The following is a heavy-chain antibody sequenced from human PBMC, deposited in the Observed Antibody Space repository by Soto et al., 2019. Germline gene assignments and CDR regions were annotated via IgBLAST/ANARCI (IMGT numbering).Heavy chain of an antibody. CDR2: ISGSGGST. J-gene: IGHJ4*02. CDR3: AKDYLTIFGVVTTLFDY. V-gene: IGHV3-23*01. CDR1: GFTFSSYA. Sequence: GGSLRLSCAASGFTFSSYAMSWVRQAPGKGLEWVSAISGSGGSTYYADSVKGRFTISRDNSKNTLYLQMNSLRAEDTAVYYFAKDYLTIFGVVTTLFDYWGQGTLVTVSS. D-gene: IGHD3-3*01.